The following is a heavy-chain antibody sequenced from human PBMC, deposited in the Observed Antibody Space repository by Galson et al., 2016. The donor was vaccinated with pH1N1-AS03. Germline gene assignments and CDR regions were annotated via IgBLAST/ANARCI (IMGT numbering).Heavy chain of an antibody. CDR2: ISGYDDDT. J-gene: IGHJ3*02. D-gene: IGHD2-15*01. V-gene: IGHV1-18*04. CDR3: ARDRGFRPDTFDI. CDR1: DYAFSTYG. Sequence: SVKVPCKASDYAFSTYGVSWVRQAPGQGLEWMGWISGYDDDTNYAQNVAGRVTMTTDKSTSTVYMELRSLRSDDTAVYYCARDRGFRPDTFDIWGQGTWVTVSS.